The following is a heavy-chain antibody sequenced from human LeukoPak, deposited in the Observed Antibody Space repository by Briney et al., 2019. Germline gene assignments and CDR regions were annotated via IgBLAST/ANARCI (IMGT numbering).Heavy chain of an antibody. Sequence: ASVKVSCKASGYTFTSYGISWVRQAPGQGLEWMGWISAYNGNTNYAQKLQGRVTMTTDTSTSTAYMELRSLRSDDTAVYYCARDLYDILTGYSDYYGMDVWGQGTTVTVSS. CDR3: ARDLYDILTGYSDYYGMDV. V-gene: IGHV1-18*01. D-gene: IGHD3-9*01. J-gene: IGHJ6*02. CDR1: GYTFTSYG. CDR2: ISAYNGNT.